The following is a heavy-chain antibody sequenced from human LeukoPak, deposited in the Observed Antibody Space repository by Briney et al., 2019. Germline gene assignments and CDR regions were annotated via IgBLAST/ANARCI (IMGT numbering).Heavy chain of an antibody. Sequence: GGSLRLSCAASGFTFSSYGTHWVRQAPGKGLEWVAVIWYDGSNRYYADSVKGRFTISSDNSKNTLYLQMNSLRAEDTAVYYCAWIRPPGDYYYYGMDVWGQGTTVTVSS. CDR1: GFTFSSYG. V-gene: IGHV3-33*01. CDR3: AWIRPPGDYYYYGMDV. D-gene: IGHD5-18*01. J-gene: IGHJ6*02. CDR2: IWYDGSNR.